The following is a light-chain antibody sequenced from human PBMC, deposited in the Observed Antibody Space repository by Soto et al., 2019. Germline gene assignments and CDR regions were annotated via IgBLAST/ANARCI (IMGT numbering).Light chain of an antibody. J-gene: IGKJ3*01. CDR2: DAS. Sequence: EIVLTQSPGTLSLSPGERVTLSCRASQSIINNNLAWHQQKLGQAHRLLIYDASNRVTGIPDRFSGSGSGTYFTPTITRLEPEDFVVLSCQQYGPSPPFTFDPGTKVEI. CDR3: QQYGPSPPFT. V-gene: IGKV3-20*01. CDR1: QSIINNN.